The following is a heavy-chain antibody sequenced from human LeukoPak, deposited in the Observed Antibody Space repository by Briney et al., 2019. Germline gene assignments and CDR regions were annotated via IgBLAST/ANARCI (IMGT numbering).Heavy chain of an antibody. D-gene: IGHD5-18*01. CDR2: IWYDGSDK. J-gene: IGHJ4*02. CDR3: ARLWGAAMLDY. Sequence: PGRSLRLSCAASGSIFSSNGMYWVRQAPGKGLEWVALIWYDGSDKYYTDSVKGRFTISRDNSKNTLFLQMNSLRAEDTAVYYCARLWGAAMLDYWGQGTLVTVSS. CDR1: GSIFSSNG. V-gene: IGHV3-33*01.